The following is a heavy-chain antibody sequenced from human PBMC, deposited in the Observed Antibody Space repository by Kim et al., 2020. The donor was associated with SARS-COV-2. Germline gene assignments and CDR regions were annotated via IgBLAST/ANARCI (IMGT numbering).Heavy chain of an antibody. V-gene: IGHV3-30-3*01. CDR1: GFTFSSYA. CDR3: ARDLTTVVTNY. J-gene: IGHJ4*02. CDR2: ISYDGSNK. Sequence: GGSLRLSCAASGFTFSSYAMHWVRQAPGKGLEWVAVISYDGSNKYYADSVKGRFTISRDNSKNTLYLQMNSLRAEDTAVYYCARDLTTVVTNYWGQGTLVTVSS. D-gene: IGHD4-17*01.